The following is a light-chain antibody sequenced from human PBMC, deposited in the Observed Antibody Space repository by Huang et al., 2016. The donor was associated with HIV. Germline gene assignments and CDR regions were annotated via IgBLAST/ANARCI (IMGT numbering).Light chain of an antibody. CDR2: DAS. J-gene: IGKJ3*01. Sequence: DIQMTQSPSSLSASVGDRVTITCRASQGISNYLAWYQQKPGKVPKLLIYDASTLQSWVPSRSRGSGSETDFTLTISSLQPEDVATFFCQKCNSPPFTFGPGTKVDIK. CDR1: QGISNY. CDR3: QKCNSPPFT. V-gene: IGKV1-27*01.